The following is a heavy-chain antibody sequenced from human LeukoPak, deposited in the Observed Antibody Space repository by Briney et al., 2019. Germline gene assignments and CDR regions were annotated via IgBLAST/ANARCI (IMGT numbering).Heavy chain of an antibody. Sequence: ASVKVSCKTSGYTFTNYAMNWVRQAPGQGLERLGWIHPSTGNPTYAQGFTRRFVFSLDTSVSTTYLQISSLKAEDTAVYYCARAFQSLGGLSLPDYWGQGTLVTVSS. D-gene: IGHD3-16*02. CDR1: GYTFTNYA. CDR2: IHPSTGNP. J-gene: IGHJ4*02. CDR3: ARAFQSLGGLSLPDY. V-gene: IGHV7-4-1*02.